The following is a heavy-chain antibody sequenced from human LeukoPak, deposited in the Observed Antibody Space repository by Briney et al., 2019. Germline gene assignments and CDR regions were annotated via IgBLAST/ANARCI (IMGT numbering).Heavy chain of an antibody. Sequence: GGSLRLSCAASGFTFSTYGMHWVRQAPGKGLEWVAFIDYGGSYKYYADSAKGRFTISRDNSRNTLYLQMSSLRVEDTAVYYCARTILPALDYWGQGTLVTVSS. D-gene: IGHD2-2*01. CDR1: GFTFSTYG. V-gene: IGHV3-30*19. J-gene: IGHJ4*02. CDR3: ARTILPALDY. CDR2: IDYGGSYK.